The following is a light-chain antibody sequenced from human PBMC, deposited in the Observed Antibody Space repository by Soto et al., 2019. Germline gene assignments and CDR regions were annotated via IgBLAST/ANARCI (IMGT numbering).Light chain of an antibody. Sequence: QSVLTQPASVSGSPGQSITISCSGTSSDVGGYNYVSWYQQHPGKAPKLMMFEVSNRPSGVSNRFSGSKSGNTASLTISGLQDEDEADYYCSSYTSSTTLIFGGGTKLTVL. CDR1: SSDVGGYNY. CDR3: SSYTSSTTLI. J-gene: IGLJ2*01. V-gene: IGLV2-14*01. CDR2: EVS.